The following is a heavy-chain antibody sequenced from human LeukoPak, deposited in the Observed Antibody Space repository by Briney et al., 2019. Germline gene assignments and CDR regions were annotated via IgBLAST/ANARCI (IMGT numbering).Heavy chain of an antibody. CDR3: ARAPHLYHGDYGGDWFDP. CDR1: GYTFTSSA. D-gene: IGHD4-17*01. Sequence: ASVKVSCKASGYTFTSSAIHWVRQAPGQRLEWMGWINIGNGNTKYSQKFQGRVTMTRNTSISTAYMELSSLRSEDTAVYYCARAPHLYHGDYGGDWFDPWGQGTLVTVSS. CDR2: INIGNGNT. J-gene: IGHJ5*02. V-gene: IGHV1-3*04.